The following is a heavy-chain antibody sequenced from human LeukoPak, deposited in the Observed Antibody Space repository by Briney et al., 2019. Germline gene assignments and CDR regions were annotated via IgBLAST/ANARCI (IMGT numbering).Heavy chain of an antibody. J-gene: IGHJ4*02. CDR3: ARGYCSGGSCYRTFFDY. CDR2: IYYSGST. Sequence: SDTLSLTCAVSGDSISSNYWWSWIRQSPEKGLEWIGYIYYSGSTHQNPSLQSRLTMSVDTSKNQFSLKLSSVTAVDTAVYYCARGYCSGGSCYRTFFDYWGQGTLVTVSS. CDR1: GDSISSNYW. V-gene: IGHV4-28*03. D-gene: IGHD2-15*01.